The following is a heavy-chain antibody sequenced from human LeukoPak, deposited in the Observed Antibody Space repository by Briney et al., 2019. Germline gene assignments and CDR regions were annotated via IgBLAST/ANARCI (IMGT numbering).Heavy chain of an antibody. CDR3: ARHLSGVTGYTYGRGIDY. CDR2: INSDGSST. D-gene: IGHD5-18*01. Sequence: GGSLRLSCAASRFTFSTYWMHWVRHAPGKGLVWVSRINSDGSSTGYADSVKGRFTISRDNAKTSLYLQMISLRAEDTAVYYCARHLSGVTGYTYGRGIDYWGQGTLVTVSS. V-gene: IGHV3-74*01. CDR1: RFTFSTYW. J-gene: IGHJ4*02.